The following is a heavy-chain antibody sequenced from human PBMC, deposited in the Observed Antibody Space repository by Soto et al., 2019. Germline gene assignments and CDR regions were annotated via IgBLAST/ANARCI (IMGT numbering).Heavy chain of an antibody. D-gene: IGHD2-21*02. Sequence: EVQLVESGGGLVQPGGSLRLSCAASGFIVSSNYMTWVRQAPGKGLEWVSIMYSGGTTYYAESVKGRFTISRHISKNTLDLQMNTLRFEDTAVYYCARVAGDDPLDIWGPETMVTVSS. CDR2: MYSGGTT. CDR1: GFIVSSNY. CDR3: ARVAGDDPLDI. V-gene: IGHV3-53*04. J-gene: IGHJ3*02.